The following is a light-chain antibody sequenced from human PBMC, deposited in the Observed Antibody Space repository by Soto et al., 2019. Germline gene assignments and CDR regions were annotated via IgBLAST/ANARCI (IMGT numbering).Light chain of an antibody. CDR2: GAS. Sequence: EIVMTQSPATLSVSPGESATLSCRASQSVSGNLAWYQQKPGQAPRLLIFGASTRATGVPARFSGSGSGTEFILTISSLQSEDFAVYYCQQYNNWPPYTFGQGTKLEIK. CDR1: QSVSGN. CDR3: QQYNNWPPYT. V-gene: IGKV3-15*01. J-gene: IGKJ2*01.